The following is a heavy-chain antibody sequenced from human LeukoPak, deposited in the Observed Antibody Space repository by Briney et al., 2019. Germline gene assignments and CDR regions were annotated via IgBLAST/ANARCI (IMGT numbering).Heavy chain of an antibody. V-gene: IGHV4-39*07. Sequence: SETLSLTCTVSGGSISSSSYYWGWIRQPPGKGLEWIGSIYYSGSTYYNPSLKSRVTISVDTSKNQFSLKLSSVTAADTAVYYCARYTAKIYCYYMDVWGKGTTVTVSS. D-gene: IGHD5-18*01. CDR3: ARYTAKIYCYYMDV. CDR2: IYYSGST. J-gene: IGHJ6*03. CDR1: GGSISSSSYY.